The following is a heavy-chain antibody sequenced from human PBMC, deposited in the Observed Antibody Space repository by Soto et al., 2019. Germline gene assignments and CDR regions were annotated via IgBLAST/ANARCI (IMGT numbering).Heavy chain of an antibody. D-gene: IGHD3-9*01. Sequence: GGSLRLSCAASGFTFSSYAMSWVRQAPGKGLEWVSAISGSGGSTYYADSVKGRFTISRDNSKNTLYLQMNSLRAEDTAVYYCAKFPSDDILTGYYTPSHGLSYWGQGTLVTVSS. CDR2: ISGSGGST. CDR3: AKFPSDDILTGYYTPSHGLSY. V-gene: IGHV3-23*01. CDR1: GFTFSSYA. J-gene: IGHJ4*02.